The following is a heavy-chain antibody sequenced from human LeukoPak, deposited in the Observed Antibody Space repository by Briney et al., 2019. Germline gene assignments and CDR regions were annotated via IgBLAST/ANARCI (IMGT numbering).Heavy chain of an antibody. D-gene: IGHD1-26*01. CDR1: GSSISSGYY. CDR3: ARRTVGNWFDP. Sequence: KPSETLSLTCAVSGSSISSGYYWGWIRQPPGRGLEWAGSIYHSGSTYYNPSLKSRVTISVDTSKHQFSLKLSSVTDADTAVYYCARRTVGNWFDPWGQGTLVTVSS. V-gene: IGHV4-38-2*01. CDR2: IYHSGST. J-gene: IGHJ5*02.